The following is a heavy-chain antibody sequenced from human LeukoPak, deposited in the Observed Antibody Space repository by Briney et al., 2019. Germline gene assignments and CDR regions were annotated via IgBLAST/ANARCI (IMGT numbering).Heavy chain of an antibody. J-gene: IGHJ4*02. V-gene: IGHV3-49*04. Sequence: PGRSLRLSCTASGFTFGDYAMSWVRQAPGKGLEWVGFIRSKAYGGTTEYAASVKGRFTISRDDSKSIAYLQMNSLKTEDTAVYYCTRVLRYFDWLRDFGYFDYWGQGTLVTVSS. CDR2: IRSKAYGGTT. CDR3: TRVLRYFDWLRDFGYFDY. D-gene: IGHD3-9*01. CDR1: GFTFGDYA.